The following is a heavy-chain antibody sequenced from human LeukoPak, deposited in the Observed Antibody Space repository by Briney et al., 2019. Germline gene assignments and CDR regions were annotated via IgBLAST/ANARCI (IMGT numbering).Heavy chain of an antibody. CDR3: AKDSEYPLLEWFYYYYYYMDV. CDR2: IRFDGSNK. CDR1: GFTFSSYG. V-gene: IGHV3-30*02. Sequence: PGGSLRLSRVASGFTFSSYGMHWVRQAPGKGLEWVAFIRFDGSNKYYADSVKGRFTISRDNSKNTLYLQMNSLRAEDTAVYYCAKDSEYPLLEWFYYYYYYMDVWGKGTTVTVSS. D-gene: IGHD3-3*01. J-gene: IGHJ6*03.